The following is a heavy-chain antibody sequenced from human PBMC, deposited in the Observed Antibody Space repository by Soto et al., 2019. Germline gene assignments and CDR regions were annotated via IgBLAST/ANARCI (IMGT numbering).Heavy chain of an antibody. V-gene: IGHV4-34*01. D-gene: IGHD2-15*01. CDR1: GGSFSGYS. CDR3: ASDTYCSGGSCTGY. J-gene: IGHJ4*02. Sequence: SETLSLTCAVYGGSFSGYSWSWIRQPPGKGLEWIGEINHSGSTNYNPSLKSRVTISVDTSKNQFSLKLSSVTAADTAVYYCASDTYCSGGSCTGYWGPGTLVTVSS. CDR2: INHSGST.